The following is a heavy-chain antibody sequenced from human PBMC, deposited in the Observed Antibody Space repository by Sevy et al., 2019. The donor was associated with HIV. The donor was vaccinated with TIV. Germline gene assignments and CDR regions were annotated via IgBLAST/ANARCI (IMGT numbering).Heavy chain of an antibody. V-gene: IGHV4-34*01. D-gene: IGHD3-22*01. CDR1: GGSFSGYY. CDR2: INHSGST. Sequence: SETLSLTCAVYGGSFSGYYWSWIRQPPGKGLEWIGEINHSGSTNYNPSLKSRVTISVDTSKNQFSLKLRSVTAADTAVYYCARGRGYYDSSSWGFYYYGMDVWGQGTTVTVSS. CDR3: ARGRGYYDSSSWGFYYYGMDV. J-gene: IGHJ6*02.